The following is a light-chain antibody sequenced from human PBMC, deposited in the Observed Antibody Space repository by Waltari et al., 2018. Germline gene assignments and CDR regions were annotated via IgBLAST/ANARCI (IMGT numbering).Light chain of an antibody. V-gene: IGLV1-44*01. CDR3: ATWDDSLNGNV. J-gene: IGLJ6*01. CDR2: TNK. CDR1: SSNIGSNP. Sequence: QSVLTQPPSASGTPGQRVTISCSGSSSNIGSNPVNWYQQLPGTAPKLLIYTNKRRPSGVPDRFSGSKSGTSASLAISGLQSEDEAHYYGATWDDSLNGNVFGSGTKVIVL.